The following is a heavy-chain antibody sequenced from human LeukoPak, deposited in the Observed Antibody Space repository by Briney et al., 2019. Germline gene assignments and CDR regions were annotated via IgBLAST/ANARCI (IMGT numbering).Heavy chain of an antibody. CDR1: GGTFSSYA. D-gene: IGHD3-22*01. Sequence: GASVKVSCKASGGTFSSYAISWVRQAPGQGLEWMGGIIPIFGTANYAQKFQGRVTITADESTSTAYMELSSLRSEDTAVYYCSTYYYDSSGYYWGHAFDIWGQGTMVTVSS. CDR3: STYYYDSSGYYWGHAFDI. V-gene: IGHV1-69*13. CDR2: IIPIFGTA. J-gene: IGHJ3*02.